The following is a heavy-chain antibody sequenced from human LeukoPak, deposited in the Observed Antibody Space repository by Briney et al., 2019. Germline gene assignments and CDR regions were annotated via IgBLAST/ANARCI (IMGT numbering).Heavy chain of an antibody. Sequence: ASVKVSCKASGYTFTGYYMHWVRQAPGQGLEWMGWINPNNGGTNYAQKFQGRVTMTRDTSISTAYMELSRLRSDDTAVYYCARDRCSSTSCSGGFDYWGQGTLVTVSS. D-gene: IGHD2-2*01. CDR1: GYTFTGYY. CDR3: ARDRCSSTSCSGGFDY. J-gene: IGHJ4*02. CDR2: INPNNGGT. V-gene: IGHV1-2*02.